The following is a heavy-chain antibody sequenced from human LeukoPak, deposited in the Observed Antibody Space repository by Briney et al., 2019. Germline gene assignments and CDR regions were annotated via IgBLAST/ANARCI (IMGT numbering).Heavy chain of an antibody. CDR3: ARENDGAGHYFDY. CDR1: GFTFSSYE. J-gene: IGHJ4*02. V-gene: IGHV3-48*03. D-gene: IGHD1-1*01. Sequence: PGGSLRLSCAASGFTFSSYEMNWVRQAPGKGLEWVSYISSSGSTIYYADSVKGRFTISRDNAKNSLYLQMNSLRAEDTAVYYCARENDGAGHYFDYWGQGTLVTVSS. CDR2: ISSSGSTI.